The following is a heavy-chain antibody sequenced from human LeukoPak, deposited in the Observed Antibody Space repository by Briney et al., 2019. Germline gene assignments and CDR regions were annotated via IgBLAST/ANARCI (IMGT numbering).Heavy chain of an antibody. D-gene: IGHD3-9*01. CDR3: ARGHDILTGYYTAGDFDY. Sequence: ASVKVSCKASGYTFTSYGISWVRQAPGQGLEWMGWISAYNGNTNYAQKLQGRVTMTTDTSTSTAYMELRSLRSDDTAVYYCARGHDILTGYYTAGDFDYWGQGTLVTVCS. CDR2: ISAYNGNT. V-gene: IGHV1-18*01. CDR1: GYTFTSYG. J-gene: IGHJ4*02.